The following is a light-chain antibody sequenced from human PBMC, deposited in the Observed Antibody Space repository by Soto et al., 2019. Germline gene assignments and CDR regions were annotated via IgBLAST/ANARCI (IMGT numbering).Light chain of an antibody. CDR2: AAS. CDR3: QQSYSAPIT. J-gene: IGKJ5*01. V-gene: IGKV1-39*01. CDR1: QSISSY. Sequence: DIQMTQSPSSLSASVGDRVTITCRASQSISSYLNWYQQKPGQAPKLLIYAASSLQSGVPSRFSGSGSGTDLTLTISSLQPEDFTTYYCQQSYSAPITFGQGTRLDI.